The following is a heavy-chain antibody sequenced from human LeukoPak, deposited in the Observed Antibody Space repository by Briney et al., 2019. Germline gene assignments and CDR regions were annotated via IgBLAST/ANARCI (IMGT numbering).Heavy chain of an antibody. J-gene: IGHJ6*04. Sequence: AGSLRLSCAASGFPFSAYEMNWVRQAPGKGLEWVSYISVSGDTIYYADSVKGRFTISRDNAKNSLYLQMNSLRAEDTAVYYCAELGITMIGGVWGKGTTVTISS. CDR2: ISVSGDTI. D-gene: IGHD3-10*02. CDR1: GFPFSAYE. V-gene: IGHV3-48*03. CDR3: AELGITMIGGV.